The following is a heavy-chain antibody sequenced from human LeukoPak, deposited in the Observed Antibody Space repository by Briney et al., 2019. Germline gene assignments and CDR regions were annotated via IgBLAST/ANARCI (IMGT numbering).Heavy chain of an antibody. J-gene: IGHJ4*02. CDR2: AKGDASYT. V-gene: IGHV3-74*01. D-gene: IGHD3-22*01. CDR1: GFTFSSYL. CDR3: AKEGWLPSMYLF. Sequence: GGSLRLSCAASGFTFSSYLMHWVRQAPGKGLVWVSRAKGDASYTDYADSVKGRFTISRDNSKKTLYLQMNSLRAEDTAVYYCAKEGWLPSMYLFWGQGTLVTVSS.